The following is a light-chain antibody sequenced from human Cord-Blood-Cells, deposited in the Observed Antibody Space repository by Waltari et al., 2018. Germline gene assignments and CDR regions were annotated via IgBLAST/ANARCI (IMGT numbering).Light chain of an antibody. Sequence: QSVLTQPPSAPGPPGQRVTISCSGSTPNIGSNPVNWSQQLPGTAPKPLIYSNNQRPSGVPDRFSGSKSGTSASLAISGLQSEDEADYYCAAWDDSLNGWVFGGGTKLTVL. CDR2: SNN. V-gene: IGLV1-44*01. CDR3: AAWDDSLNGWV. J-gene: IGLJ3*02. CDR1: TPNIGSNP.